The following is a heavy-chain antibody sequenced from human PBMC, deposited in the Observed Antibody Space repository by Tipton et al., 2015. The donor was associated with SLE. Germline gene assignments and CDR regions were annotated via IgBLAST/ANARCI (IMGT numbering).Heavy chain of an antibody. CDR2: IYYSGST. J-gene: IGHJ6*03. Sequence: TLSLTCTVSGDLISSHHWSWVRQPPGGGLEWIGYIYYSGSTNYNPSLKRRVTISVDTSKNQFSLNLSSVTAADTAIYYCARVGYSGTSPYYYYYMDVWGKGTTVTVSS. CDR1: GDLISSHH. D-gene: IGHD1-26*01. V-gene: IGHV4-59*11. CDR3: ARVGYSGTSPYYYYYMDV.